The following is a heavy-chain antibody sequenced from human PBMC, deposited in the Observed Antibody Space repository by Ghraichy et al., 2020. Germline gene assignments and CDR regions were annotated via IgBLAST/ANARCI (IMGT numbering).Heavy chain of an antibody. V-gene: IGHV3-53*01. Sequence: ETLSLTCAASGFTVSSNYMSWVRQAPGKGLEWVSVIYSGGSTYYADSVKGRFTISRDNSKNTLYLQMNSLRAEDTAVYYCARGEGPSGGSFWGQGTLVTVSS. D-gene: IGHD2-15*01. CDR1: GFTVSSNY. CDR3: ARGEGPSGGSF. CDR2: IYSGGST. J-gene: IGHJ4*02.